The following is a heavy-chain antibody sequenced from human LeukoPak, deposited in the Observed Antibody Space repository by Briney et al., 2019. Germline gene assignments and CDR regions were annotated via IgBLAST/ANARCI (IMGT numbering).Heavy chain of an antibody. CDR2: IYPGDSDT. CDR3: AKRHYDSSGYEVFVY. D-gene: IGHD3-22*01. CDR1: GYSFTSYW. J-gene: IGHJ4*02. V-gene: IGHV5-51*01. Sequence: GESLKISCKGSGYSFTSYWIGWGRKMPGKGLDGRGIIYPGDSDTRYSPSFQGQVTISADKSISTAYLQWSSLKASDTAMYYCAKRHYDSSGYEVFVYWGQGTLVTVSS.